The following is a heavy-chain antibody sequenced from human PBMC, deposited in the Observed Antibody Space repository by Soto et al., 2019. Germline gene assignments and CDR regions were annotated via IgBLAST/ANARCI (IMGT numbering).Heavy chain of an antibody. V-gene: IGHV6-1*01. CDR3: ARERYYHDSSGYSIYVLDV. CDR2: TYYRSKWYN. J-gene: IGHJ6*02. D-gene: IGHD3-22*01. Sequence: PSQTLSLTCAISGDSVSSNSAAWNWIRQSPSRGLEWLGRTYYRSKWYNDYAVSVKSRITINPDTSKNQFSLQLNSVTPEDTAVYYCARERYYHDSSGYSIYVLDVWGQGTSVTGSS. CDR1: GDSVSSNSAA.